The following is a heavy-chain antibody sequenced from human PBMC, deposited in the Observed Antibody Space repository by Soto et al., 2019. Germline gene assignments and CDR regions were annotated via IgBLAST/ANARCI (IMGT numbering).Heavy chain of an antibody. CDR3: ASPTSWKPNYYYYAIDV. Sequence: PSETLSLTFTVSGGSISSSSYYWGWIRPSPGKGLEWIGSIYYSGTTYYNPSLKSRVTISVDTSKNQFSLRLSSVTAADTAVYYCASPTSWKPNYYYYAIDVWGQGTPVTVSS. CDR1: GGSISSSSYY. CDR2: IYYSGTT. V-gene: IGHV4-39*01. J-gene: IGHJ6*02. D-gene: IGHD2-2*01.